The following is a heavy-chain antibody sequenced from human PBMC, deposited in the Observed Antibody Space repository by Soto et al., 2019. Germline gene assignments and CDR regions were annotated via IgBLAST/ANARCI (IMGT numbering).Heavy chain of an antibody. J-gene: IGHJ4*02. D-gene: IGHD2-15*01. CDR3: ARGATVVTG. V-gene: IGHV4-59*01. CDR2: IYYSGST. CDR1: GGSISSYY. Sequence: SETLSLTSTVSGGSISSYYWSWIRQPPGKGLEWIGYIYYSGSTNYNPALKSRVTISVDTSKNQFSLKLSSVTAADTAVYYCARGATVVTGWGQGTLVTVSS.